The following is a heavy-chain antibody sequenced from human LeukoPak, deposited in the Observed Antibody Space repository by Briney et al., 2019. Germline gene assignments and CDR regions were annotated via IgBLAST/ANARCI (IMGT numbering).Heavy chain of an antibody. Sequence: PGRSLRLSCAASGFTFSNYGMHWVRQAPGKGLEYVSAISSNGGGTYYANSVKGRFTISRDNSKNTLYLQMGSLRTEDMAVYYCARERYDRGGYWYFDYWGQGTLVTVSS. CDR1: GFTFSNYG. CDR3: ARERYDRGGYWYFDY. J-gene: IGHJ4*02. V-gene: IGHV3-64*01. CDR2: ISSNGGGT. D-gene: IGHD3-22*01.